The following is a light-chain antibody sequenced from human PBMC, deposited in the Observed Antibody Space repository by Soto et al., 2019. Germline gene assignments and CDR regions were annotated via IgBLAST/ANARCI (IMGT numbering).Light chain of an antibody. J-gene: IGKJ3*01. CDR3: QQYNNRPPLFT. V-gene: IGKV3-15*01. Sequence: EIVMTQSPATLSVSPGERATLSCMASQSVSSNLAWYQQKPGQAPRLLIYGASTRATGIPARFSGSGSGTEFTLTISILQSEDFAVYYCQQYNNRPPLFTFGPGTKVDIK. CDR1: QSVSSN. CDR2: GAS.